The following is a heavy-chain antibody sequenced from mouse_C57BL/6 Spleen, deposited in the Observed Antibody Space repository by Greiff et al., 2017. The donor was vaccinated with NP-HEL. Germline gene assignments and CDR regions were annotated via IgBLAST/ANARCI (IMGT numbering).Heavy chain of an antibody. CDR1: GFTFSDYG. V-gene: IGHV5-17*01. CDR3: ARNPGYTNWYFDV. D-gene: IGHD2-2*01. J-gene: IGHJ1*03. Sequence: EVQLVESGGGLVKPGGSLKLSCAASGFTFSDYGMHWVRQAPEKGLEWVAYISSGSSTIYYADTVKGRFTISRDNAKNTLFLQMTSLRSEDTAMYYCARNPGYTNWYFDVWGTGTTVTVSS. CDR2: ISSGSSTI.